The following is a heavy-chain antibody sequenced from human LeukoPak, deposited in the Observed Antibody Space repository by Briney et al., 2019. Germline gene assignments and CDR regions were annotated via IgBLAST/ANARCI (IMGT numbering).Heavy chain of an antibody. V-gene: IGHV5-51*01. D-gene: IGHD6-13*01. CDR3: ARHRIAAAGTEYYFDY. Sequence: GESLKTSCKGFGYSFTSYWIGWVRQIPGKGLEWMGMIYPGDSDTRYSPSFKGQVTISVDKSISTAYMQWSSLKASDTAMYYCARHRIAAAGTEYYFDYWGQGTLVTVSS. CDR2: IYPGDSDT. J-gene: IGHJ4*02. CDR1: GYSFTSYW.